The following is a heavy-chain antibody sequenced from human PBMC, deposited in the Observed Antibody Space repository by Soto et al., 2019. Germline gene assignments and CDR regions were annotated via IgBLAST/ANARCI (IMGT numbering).Heavy chain of an antibody. D-gene: IGHD6-25*01. CDR3: PSRNGCYYGLDG. CDR2: IYYSGST. V-gene: IGHV4-59*01. Sequence: PSERLSLPCTLSGGSISSYYWRWLRQPPGQGLERIGYIYYSGSTNYNPSLRSRVTRSVTTSKNQFSLMLSSEPAADLAVYHCPSRNGCYYGLDGLGQGTTVAVSS. J-gene: IGHJ6*01. CDR1: GGSISSYY.